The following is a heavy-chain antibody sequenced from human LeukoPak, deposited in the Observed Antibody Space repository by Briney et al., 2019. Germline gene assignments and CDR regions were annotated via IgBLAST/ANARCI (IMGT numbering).Heavy chain of an antibody. CDR2: ISYDGSNK. D-gene: IGHD5-18*01. J-gene: IGHJ4*02. Sequence: GGSLRLSCAASGFTFSSYAMHWVRQAPGKGLEWVAVISYDGSNKYYADSVKGRFTISRDNSKNALYLQMNSLRSEDTAVYYCARLTGGYSYGYFDYWGQGTLVTVSS. CDR1: GFTFSSYA. CDR3: ARLTGGYSYGYFDY. V-gene: IGHV3-30*04.